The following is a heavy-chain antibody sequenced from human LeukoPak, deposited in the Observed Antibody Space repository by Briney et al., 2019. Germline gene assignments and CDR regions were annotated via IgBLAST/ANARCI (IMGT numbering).Heavy chain of an antibody. J-gene: IGHJ5*02. D-gene: IGHD3-9*01. CDR3: ARDGHTGATIFHWFDP. CDR1: GGTFSSYA. CDR2: IIPIFGTA. Sequence: SVKVSCKASGGTFSSYAISWVRQAPGQGLEWMGGIIPIFGTANYAQKFQGRVTITADESTSTAYMELSSLRSEDTAVYYCARDGHTGATIFHWFDPWGQGSLVTVSS. V-gene: IGHV1-69*01.